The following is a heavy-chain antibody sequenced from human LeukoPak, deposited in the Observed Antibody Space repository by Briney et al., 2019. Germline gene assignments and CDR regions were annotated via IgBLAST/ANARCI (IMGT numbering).Heavy chain of an antibody. Sequence: ASETLSLTCTVSGGSISSYYWSWIRQPPGKGLEWIGYIYYSGSTNNNPSLKSRVTISVDTSKNQFSLKLSSVTAADTAVYYCARDSSFDYFDYWGQGTLVTVSS. CDR1: GGSISSYY. V-gene: IGHV4-59*12. CDR2: IYYSGST. D-gene: IGHD3-3*01. CDR3: ARDSSFDYFDY. J-gene: IGHJ4*02.